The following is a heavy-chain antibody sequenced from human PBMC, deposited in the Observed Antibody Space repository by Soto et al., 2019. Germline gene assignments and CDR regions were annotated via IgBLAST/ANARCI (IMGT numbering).Heavy chain of an antibody. J-gene: IGHJ3*02. CDR1: GFTFSSYW. CDR2: IKQDGSEK. D-gene: IGHD5-18*01. Sequence: GGSLRLSCAASGFTFSSYWMSWVRQAPGKGLEWVANIKQDGSEKYYVDSVKGRFTISRDNAKNSLYLQMNSLRAEDTAVYYCARDRGDTAMVKAFDIWGHGTMVNVSS. V-gene: IGHV3-7*01. CDR3: ARDRGDTAMVKAFDI.